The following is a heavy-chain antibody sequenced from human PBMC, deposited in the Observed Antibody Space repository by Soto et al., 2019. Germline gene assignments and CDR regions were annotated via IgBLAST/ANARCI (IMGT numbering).Heavy chain of an antibody. J-gene: IGHJ4*02. Sequence: QVQLLQSGAEVRKPGSSVKVSCKASGGTFSNYAISWVRQAPGQGLEWMGGIILLFGTTNHAQEFRGRVSITADEFTNTTYMELSSLRSDDTAVYYCARASDYQMLFLHSWGQGTLVTVSS. V-gene: IGHV1-69*01. CDR1: GGTFSNYA. D-gene: IGHD3-10*01. CDR3: ARASDYQMLFLHS. CDR2: IILLFGTT.